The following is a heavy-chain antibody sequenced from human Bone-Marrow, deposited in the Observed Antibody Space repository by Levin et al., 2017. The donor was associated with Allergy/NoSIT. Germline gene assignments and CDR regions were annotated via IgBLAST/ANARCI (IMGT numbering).Heavy chain of an antibody. CDR1: GASIGNSY. CDR2: LYTSGRT. V-gene: IGHV4-4*07. J-gene: IGHJ4*02. D-gene: IGHD2-21*01. CDR3: ARGRDWLDY. Sequence: SETLSLTCTVSGASIGNSYWNWIRQPAGKGLEWIGRLYTSGRTNYNPSLTGRVTMSGDTSKNQFSLTLTSVTAADTAVYFWARGRDWLDYWGQGTLVTVSS.